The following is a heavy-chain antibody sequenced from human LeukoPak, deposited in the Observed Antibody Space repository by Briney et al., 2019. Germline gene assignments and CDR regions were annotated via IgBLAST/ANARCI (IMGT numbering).Heavy chain of an antibody. Sequence: SETLSLTCTVSGGSISSYYWSWIRQPPGKGLEWIGYIYYSGSTNYNPSLKSRVTISVDTSKNQFSLKLSSVTAADTAVYYCAREIGYYDSSGYSGYYYYYMDVWGKGTTVTVSS. CDR3: AREIGYYDSSGYSGYYYYYMDV. J-gene: IGHJ6*03. CDR2: IYYSGST. CDR1: GGSISSYY. D-gene: IGHD3-22*01. V-gene: IGHV4-59*12.